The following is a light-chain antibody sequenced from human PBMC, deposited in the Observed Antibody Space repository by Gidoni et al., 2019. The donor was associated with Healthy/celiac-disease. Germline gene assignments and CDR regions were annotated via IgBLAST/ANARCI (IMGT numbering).Light chain of an antibody. Sequence: QSVLTQPPSVSGAPGQGVTISCTGSSSNIGAGYDVHWYQHPPGTAPKLLIYGNSNRPSGVPDRFSGSKSGTSASLAITGLQAEDEADYYCQSYDSSLSVVIGGGTKLTVL. CDR1: SSNIGAGYD. CDR3: QSYDSSLSVV. CDR2: GNS. V-gene: IGLV1-40*01. J-gene: IGLJ2*01.